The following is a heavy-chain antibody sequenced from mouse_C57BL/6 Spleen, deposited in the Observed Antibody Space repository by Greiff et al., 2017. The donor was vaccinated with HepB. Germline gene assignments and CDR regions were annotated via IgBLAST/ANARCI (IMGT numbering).Heavy chain of an antibody. D-gene: IGHD1-1*01. CDR1: GYSITSGYY. CDR2: ISYDGSK. J-gene: IGHJ4*01. CDR3: ARGGIRHYYAMDY. V-gene: IGHV3-6*01. Sequence: EVKLMESGPGLVKPSQSLSLTCSVTGYSITSGYYWNWIRQFPGNKLEWMGYISYDGSKNYNPSLKNRISITHNTSKNQFFLKLNSVTTEDTATYYCARGGIRHYYAMDYWGQGTSVTVSS.